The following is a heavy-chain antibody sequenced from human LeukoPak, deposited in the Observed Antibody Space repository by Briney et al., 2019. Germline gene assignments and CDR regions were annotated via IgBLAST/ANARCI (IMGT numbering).Heavy chain of an antibody. CDR3: ARDSTGSYFRLGY. CDR2: ISTRGSSR. V-gene: IGHV3-48*03. CDR1: GFTFSSYD. Sequence: GGSLRLSCAVSGFTFSSYDMNWVRQAPGKGLEWVSYISTRGSSRSYADSVKVRFTISRDNAKNSLYLQMHSLRADDTAVYYCARDSTGSYFRLGYWGQGTLVTVSS. D-gene: IGHD1-26*01. J-gene: IGHJ4*02.